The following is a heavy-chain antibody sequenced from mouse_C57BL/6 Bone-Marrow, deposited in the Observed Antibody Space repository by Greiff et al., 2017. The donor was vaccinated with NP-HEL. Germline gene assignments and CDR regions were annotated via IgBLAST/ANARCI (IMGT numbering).Heavy chain of an antibody. CDR1: GYTFTSYW. CDR3: AREVLRLLFDY. J-gene: IGHJ2*01. Sequence: QVQLQQPGAELVMPGASVKLSCKASGYTFTSYWMHWVKQRPGQGLEWIGEIDPSDSYTNYNQKFKGKSTLTVDKSSSTAYMQLSSLTSEYSAVYYCAREVLRLLFDYWGQGTTLTVSS. V-gene: IGHV1-69*01. CDR2: IDPSDSYT. D-gene: IGHD1-2*01.